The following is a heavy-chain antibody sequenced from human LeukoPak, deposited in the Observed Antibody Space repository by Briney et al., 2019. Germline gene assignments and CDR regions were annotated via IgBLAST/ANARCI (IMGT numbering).Heavy chain of an antibody. J-gene: IGHJ5*02. V-gene: IGHV4-34*01. D-gene: IGHD6-25*01. CDR1: GGSFSGYF. CDR2: INHSGST. Sequence: SETLSLTCAVYGGSFSGYFWSWIRQPPGKGLEWIGEINHSGSTSDNPSLKSRVTISTDTSKNQFSLKLSSVTAADTAVYYCASSPAARTGWFDPWGQGTLVTVSS. CDR3: ASSPAARTGWFDP.